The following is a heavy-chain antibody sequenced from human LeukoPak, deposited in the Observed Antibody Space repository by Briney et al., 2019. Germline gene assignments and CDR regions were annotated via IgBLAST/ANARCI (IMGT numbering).Heavy chain of an antibody. D-gene: IGHD2-8*02. CDR2: IWYDGSNK. J-gene: IGHJ4*02. CDR1: GFTFSSYG. CDR3: ALNNLRWRGGVGYFDY. Sequence: PGRSLRLSCAASGFTFSSYGMHWVRQVPGKGLEWVAVIWYDGSNKYYADSVKGRFTISRDNSKNTLYLQMNSLRAEDTAVYYCALNNLRWRGGVGYFDYWGQGTLVTVSS. V-gene: IGHV3-33*01.